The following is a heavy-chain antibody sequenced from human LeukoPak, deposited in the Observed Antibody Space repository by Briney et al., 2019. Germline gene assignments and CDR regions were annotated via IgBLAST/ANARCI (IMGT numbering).Heavy chain of an antibody. Sequence: GGSLRLSCAASGFTFSSYGMSWVRQAPGKGLEWVSAISGSGGSTYYADSVRGRFTISRDNSKNTLYLQMNSLRAEDTAVYYCAKDSAYSSGWYAYWGQGTLVTVSS. CDR2: ISGSGGST. CDR1: GFTFSSYG. V-gene: IGHV3-23*01. CDR3: AKDSAYSSGWYAY. D-gene: IGHD6-19*01. J-gene: IGHJ4*02.